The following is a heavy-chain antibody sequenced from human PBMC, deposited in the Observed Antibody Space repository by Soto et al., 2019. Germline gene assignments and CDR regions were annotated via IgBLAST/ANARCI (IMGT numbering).Heavy chain of an antibody. CDR1: GYTFTSYD. CDR2: MNPNSGNT. CDR3: ARGLSHY. V-gene: IGHV1-8*01. J-gene: IGHJ4*02. Sequence: QVQLVQSGAEVKKPWASVKVSCKASGYTFTSYDINWVRQATGQGLEWMGWMNPNSGNTGHAQKFQGRVTMTSNTSISTAYMELRSLRSEYTAVYDCARGLSHYLGQGTLVTVSS.